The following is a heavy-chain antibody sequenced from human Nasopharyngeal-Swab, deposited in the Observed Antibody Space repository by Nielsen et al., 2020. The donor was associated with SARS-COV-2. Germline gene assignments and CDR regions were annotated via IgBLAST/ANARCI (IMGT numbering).Heavy chain of an antibody. J-gene: IGHJ4*02. CDR3: ARDLPGYDILTGYYRAYYFDY. D-gene: IGHD3-9*01. CDR2: ISSSGSTI. Sequence: GRSLRLSCAASGFSFSDYYMSWIRQAPGKGLEWVSYISSSGSTIYYADSVKGRFTISRDNAKNSLYLQMNSLRAEDTAVYYCARDLPGYDILTGYYRAYYFDYWGQGTLVTVSS. V-gene: IGHV3-11*01. CDR1: GFSFSDYY.